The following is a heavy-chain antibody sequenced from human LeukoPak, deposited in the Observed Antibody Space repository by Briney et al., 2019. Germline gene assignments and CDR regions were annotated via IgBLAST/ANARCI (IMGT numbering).Heavy chain of an antibody. Sequence: GGSLRLSCAASGFTVSSNYMSWVRQAPGKGLEWVSAISGSGGSTYYADSVKGRFTTSRDNSKNTLYLQMNSLRAEDTAVYYCAKDYYDSSGYYTPRAFDIWGQGTMVTVSS. D-gene: IGHD3-22*01. V-gene: IGHV3-23*01. CDR3: AKDYYDSSGYYTPRAFDI. CDR2: ISGSGGST. CDR1: GFTVSSNY. J-gene: IGHJ3*02.